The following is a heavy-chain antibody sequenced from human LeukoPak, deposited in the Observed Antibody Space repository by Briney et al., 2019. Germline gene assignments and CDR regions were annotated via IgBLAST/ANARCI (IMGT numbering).Heavy chain of an antibody. CDR1: GGSISSTSYY. D-gene: IGHD4-17*01. CDR2: IYTGGST. CDR3: ARDSRADYGDYDGWFDP. J-gene: IGHJ5*02. Sequence: SETLSLTCTVSGGSISSTSYYWSWIRQPAGKGLEWIGRIYTGGSTNYNPSLKSRVTMSLDTSKSQFSLKLSSVTDADTAMYYCARDSRADYGDYDGWFDPWGQGTLVTVSS. V-gene: IGHV4-61*02.